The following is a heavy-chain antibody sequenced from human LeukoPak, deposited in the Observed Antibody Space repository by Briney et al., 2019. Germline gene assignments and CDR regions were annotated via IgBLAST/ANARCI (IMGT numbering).Heavy chain of an antibody. Sequence: TETLSLTCTVSGXSISSSSDYWGWIRQPPGKGLEWIGSIYYSGTTYYNPSLKSRVTISVDTSKNQFSLKLSSVTAADTAVYYCARLGNYYGSGTYWNYWGQGTLVTVSS. CDR3: ARLGNYYGSGTYWNY. CDR1: GXSISSSSDY. D-gene: IGHD3-10*01. V-gene: IGHV4-39*01. CDR2: IYYSGTT. J-gene: IGHJ4*02.